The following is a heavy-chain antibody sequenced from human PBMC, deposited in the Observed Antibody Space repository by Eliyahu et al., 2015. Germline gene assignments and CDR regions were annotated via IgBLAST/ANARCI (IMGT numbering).Heavy chain of an antibody. CDR2: IYYSGGT. J-gene: IGHJ5*02. CDR1: VGSIRGSPHY. D-gene: IGHD2-2*01. V-gene: IGHV4-39*01. Sequence: QLQLQESGPGLVKPSETLSPTCTVSVGSIRGSPHYWGWVRQSPGQGLEWXGSIYYSGGTNYNPSLKSRVTVSVDTSKNQFSLELRSVTAADTAVYYCARGFCSSSSCYGFDPWGQGTLVTVSS. CDR3: ARGFCSSSSCYGFDP.